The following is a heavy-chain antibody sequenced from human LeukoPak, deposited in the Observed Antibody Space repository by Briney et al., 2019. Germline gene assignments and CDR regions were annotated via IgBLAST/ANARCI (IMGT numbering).Heavy chain of an antibody. V-gene: IGHV4-34*01. J-gene: IGHJ4*02. Sequence: PSETLSLTCAVYGGSFSGYYWSWIRQPPGKGLEWIGEINHSGSTNYNPSLKSRATISVDTSKNQFSLKLSSVTAADTAVYYCASPGYCSSTSCHDYWGQGTLVTVSS. CDR1: GGSFSGYY. CDR2: INHSGST. CDR3: ASPGYCSSTSCHDY. D-gene: IGHD2-2*01.